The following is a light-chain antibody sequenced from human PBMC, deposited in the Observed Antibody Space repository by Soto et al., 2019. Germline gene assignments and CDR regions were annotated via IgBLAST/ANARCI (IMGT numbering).Light chain of an antibody. CDR3: QQYSRLWS. J-gene: IGKJ1*01. Sequence: DIQMTQSPSTLSASVGDRVTMTCRASQGVSTWLAWYQQRPGKPPKLLIYDASSLQSGVPSKFSGGGSGTEFTLTISSLQPDDFATYYCQQYSRLWSFGQGTKVDI. V-gene: IGKV1-5*01. CDR2: DAS. CDR1: QGVSTW.